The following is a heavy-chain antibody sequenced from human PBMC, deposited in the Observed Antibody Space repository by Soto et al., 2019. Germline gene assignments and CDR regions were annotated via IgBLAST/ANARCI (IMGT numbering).Heavy chain of an antibody. CDR1: GFTVSSNY. D-gene: IGHD3-22*01. CDR3: ARTPIGDDTSGPYYSYGMDV. V-gene: IGHV3-66*01. J-gene: IGHJ6*02. CDR2: IFGAGTT. Sequence: GGSLRLSCAASGFTVSSNYMSWVRQAPGKGLEWVSAIFGAGTTYYADSVEGRFTISRDNSKNTLYLQMNSLRAEDTALYYCARTPIGDDTSGPYYSYGMDVWGQGTTVTVSS.